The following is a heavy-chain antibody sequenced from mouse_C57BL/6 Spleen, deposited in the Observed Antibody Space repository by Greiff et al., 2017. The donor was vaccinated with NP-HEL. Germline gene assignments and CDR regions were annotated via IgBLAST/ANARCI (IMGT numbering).Heavy chain of an antibody. CDR1: GYAFSSSW. CDR3: AREDYGSSLFAY. V-gene: IGHV1-82*01. D-gene: IGHD1-1*01. CDR2: IYPGDGDT. J-gene: IGHJ3*01. Sequence: QVQLQQSGPELVKPGASVKISCKASGYAFSSSWMNWVKQRPGKGLEWIGRIYPGDGDTNYNGKFKGKATLTADKSSSTAYMQLSSLTSEDSAVYFYAREDYGSSLFAYWGQGTLVTVSA.